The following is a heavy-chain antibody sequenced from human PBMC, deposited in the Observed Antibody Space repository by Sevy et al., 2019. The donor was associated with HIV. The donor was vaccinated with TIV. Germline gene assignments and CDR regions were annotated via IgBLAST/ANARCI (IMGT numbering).Heavy chain of an antibody. CDR1: GFTFSSYA. CDR3: AKSGGAAAGGRVGYYYGMDV. D-gene: IGHD6-13*01. CDR2: ISGSGGST. V-gene: IGHV3-23*01. Sequence: GGSLRLSCAASGFTFSSYAMSWVRQAPGKGLEWVSDISGSGGSTYYADSVKGRFTISRDNSKNTLYLQMNSLRAEDTAVYYCAKSGGAAAGGRVGYYYGMDVWGQGTTVTVSS. J-gene: IGHJ6*02.